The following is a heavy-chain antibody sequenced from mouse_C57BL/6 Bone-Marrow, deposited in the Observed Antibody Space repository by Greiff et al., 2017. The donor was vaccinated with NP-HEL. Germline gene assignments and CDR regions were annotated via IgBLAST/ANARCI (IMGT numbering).Heavy chain of an antibody. CDR2: IDPSDSYT. CDR3: AREGLLYRFAY. V-gene: IGHV1-50*01. CDR1: GYTFTSYW. D-gene: IGHD2-12*01. J-gene: IGHJ3*01. Sequence: QVQLQQSGAELVKPGASVKLSCKASGYTFTSYWMQWVKQRPGQGLEWIGEIDPSDSYTNYNQKFKGKATLTVDTSSSTAYMQLSSLTSEDSAVYYCAREGLLYRFAYWGQGTLVTVSA.